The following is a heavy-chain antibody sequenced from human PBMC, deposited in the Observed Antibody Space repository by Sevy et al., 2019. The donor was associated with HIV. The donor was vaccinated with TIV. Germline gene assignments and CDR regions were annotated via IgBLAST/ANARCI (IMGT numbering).Heavy chain of an antibody. CDR2: ISSSSSYI. J-gene: IGHJ4*02. Sequence: GGSLRLSCTASGFTLSSYSMNWVRQAPGKGLEWVSSISSSSSYIYYADSVKGRFTISRDNAKNSLYLQMNSLRAEDTAVHYCARDFSADYWGQGTLVTVSS. V-gene: IGHV3-21*01. CDR1: GFTLSSYS. CDR3: ARDFSADY.